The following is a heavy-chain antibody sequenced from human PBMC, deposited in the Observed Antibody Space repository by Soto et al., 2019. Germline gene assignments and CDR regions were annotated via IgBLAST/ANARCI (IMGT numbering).Heavy chain of an antibody. V-gene: IGHV1-18*01. CDR2: ISAYNGNT. Sequence: QVQLVQSGAEVKKPGASVKVSCKASGYTFTSYGISWVRQAPGQGLEWMGWISAYNGNTNYAQKLQGRVTMTTDTPTSTAFMELRSLRSDDTAVYYCARDYYDILTGYLGYWGQGTLVTVSS. CDR1: GYTFTSYG. J-gene: IGHJ4*02. CDR3: ARDYYDILTGYLGY. D-gene: IGHD3-9*01.